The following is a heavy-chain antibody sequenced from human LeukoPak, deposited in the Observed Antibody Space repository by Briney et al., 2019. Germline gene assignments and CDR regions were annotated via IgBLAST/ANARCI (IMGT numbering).Heavy chain of an antibody. CDR1: GFIFSDHA. Sequence: GGSLRLSCAASGFIFSDHAMTWVRQTPGKGLESVSSTSAGGDITHYAESVKGRFTISRDNSKNTLYLQMNSLRAEDTAIYFCAYLDSSGFYYGRLRYWGQGTPVTVSS. V-gene: IGHV3-23*01. CDR3: AYLDSSGFYYGRLRY. D-gene: IGHD3-22*01. J-gene: IGHJ4*02. CDR2: TSAGGDIT.